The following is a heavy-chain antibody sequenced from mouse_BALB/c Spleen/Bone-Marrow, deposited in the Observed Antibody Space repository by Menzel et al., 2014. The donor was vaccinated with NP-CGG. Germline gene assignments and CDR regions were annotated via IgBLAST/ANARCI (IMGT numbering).Heavy chain of an antibody. J-gene: IGHJ1*01. D-gene: IGHD1-2*01. CDR2: INPDSSTI. Sequence: EVKLQESGGGLVQPGGSLKLSCAASGFDFSGYWMTWVRQAPGKGLEWIGEINPDSSTINYTPFLKDKFIISRDTAKNALYLQMSKVRSEDTALYYCARPGYYGYQDVWGAGTTVTVSS. CDR3: ARPGYYGYQDV. CDR1: GFDFSGYW. V-gene: IGHV4-1*02.